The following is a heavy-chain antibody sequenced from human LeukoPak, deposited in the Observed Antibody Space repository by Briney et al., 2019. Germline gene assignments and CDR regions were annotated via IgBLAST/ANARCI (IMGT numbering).Heavy chain of an antibody. D-gene: IGHD3-10*01. Sequence: PGGSLRLSCAASGFTFSSYWMHWVRQDPGKGLVWVSRINSDGSSTSYADSVKGRFTISRDNAMNTLYLQMNSLRAEDTAVYYCAMVRGYYYHGLDVWGQGTTVTVSS. J-gene: IGHJ6*02. V-gene: IGHV3-74*01. CDR1: GFTFSSYW. CDR3: AMVRGYYYHGLDV. CDR2: INSDGSST.